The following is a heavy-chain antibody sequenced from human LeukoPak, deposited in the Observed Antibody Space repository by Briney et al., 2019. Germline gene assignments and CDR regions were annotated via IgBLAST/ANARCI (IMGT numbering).Heavy chain of an antibody. CDR3: ARTLVVPAATGSYFDY. Sequence: PSETLSLTCTVSGGSISSYSWSWIRQPPGKGLEWIGYIYYSGSTNYNPSLKSRVTISVDTSKNQFSLKLSSVTAADTAVYYCARTLVVPAATGSYFDYWGQGTLVTVSS. D-gene: IGHD2-2*01. CDR1: GGSISSYS. CDR2: IYYSGST. J-gene: IGHJ4*02. V-gene: IGHV4-59*01.